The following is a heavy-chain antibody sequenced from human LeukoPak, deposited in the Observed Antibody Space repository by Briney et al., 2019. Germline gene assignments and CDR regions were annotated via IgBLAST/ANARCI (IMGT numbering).Heavy chain of an antibody. CDR2: IYTSGST. V-gene: IGHV4-4*07. J-gene: IGHJ4*02. CDR1: GGSMNNYY. CDR3: ARRTDY. D-gene: IGHD1-14*01. Sequence: SETLSLTCTASGGSMNNYYWNWIRQAAGKGLEWIGHIYTSGSTNYNPSLKSRVTISIDTSKNQFFLKLSSVTAADTAVYYWARRTDYWGQGTLVTVSS.